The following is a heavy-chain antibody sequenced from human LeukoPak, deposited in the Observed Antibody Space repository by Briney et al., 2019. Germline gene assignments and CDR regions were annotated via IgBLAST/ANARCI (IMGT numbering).Heavy chain of an antibody. J-gene: IGHJ4*02. V-gene: IGHV1-2*02. CDR3: ARDGVRYSGYDLNY. Sequence: GASVKVSCKASGYTFTGYYIHWVRQAPGQGLEWMGWINPNSGGTNYAQKFQGRVTMTRDTSISTAYMELSRLRSDDTAVYYCARDGVRYSGYDLNYWGQGTLVTVSS. CDR2: INPNSGGT. D-gene: IGHD5-12*01. CDR1: GYTFTGYY.